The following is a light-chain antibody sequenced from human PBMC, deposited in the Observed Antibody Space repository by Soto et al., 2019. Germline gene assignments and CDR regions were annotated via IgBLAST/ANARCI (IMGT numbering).Light chain of an antibody. V-gene: IGKV3-20*01. Sequence: EIVLTQSPGTLSLSPGERATLSCRASQSVSSSYLAWYQQKPGQAPRLLIYGASSRVTGIPDRFSGSGSGKDFILTISRLEPEDFAVYYCQKYGSSPIFTFGPGTKVDI. CDR2: GAS. CDR3: QKYGSSPIFT. J-gene: IGKJ3*01. CDR1: QSVSSSY.